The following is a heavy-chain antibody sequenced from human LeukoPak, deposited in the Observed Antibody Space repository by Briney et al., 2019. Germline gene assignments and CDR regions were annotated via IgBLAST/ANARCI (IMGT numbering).Heavy chain of an antibody. CDR1: GYTFTSYD. V-gene: IGHV1-8*03. CDR3: ARVSGDYYDSSGYYMGYYYYYYMDV. Sequence: GASVKVSCKASGYTFTSYDINWVRQATGQGLEWMGWMNPNSGNTSYAQKFQGRVTITRNTSISTAYMELSSLRSEDTAVYYCARVSGDYYDSSGYYMGYYYYYYMDVWGKGTTVTVSS. D-gene: IGHD3-22*01. J-gene: IGHJ6*03. CDR2: MNPNSGNT.